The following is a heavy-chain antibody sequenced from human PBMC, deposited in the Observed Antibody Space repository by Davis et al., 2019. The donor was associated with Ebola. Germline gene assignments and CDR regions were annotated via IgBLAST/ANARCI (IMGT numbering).Heavy chain of an antibody. Sequence: GESLRLSCKGSGYSFTSYWIGWVRQMPGKGLEWMGIIYPGDSDTRYSPSFQGQVTVSADKSINTAYLQWSSLKASDTAIYYCARGQPLSRHFDYWGQGTLVTVSS. CDR3: ARGQPLSRHFDY. J-gene: IGHJ4*02. CDR2: IYPGDSDT. CDR1: GYSFTSYW. V-gene: IGHV5-51*01. D-gene: IGHD2-2*01.